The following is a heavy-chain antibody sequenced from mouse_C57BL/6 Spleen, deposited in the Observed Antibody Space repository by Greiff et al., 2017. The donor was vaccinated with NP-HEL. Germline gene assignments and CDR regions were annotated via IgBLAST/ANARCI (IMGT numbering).Heavy chain of an antibody. CDR1: GFTFSSYA. D-gene: IGHD1-1*01. V-gene: IGHV5-4*03. J-gene: IGHJ3*01. Sequence: EVMLVESGGGLVKPGGSLKLSCAASGFTFSSYAMSWVRQTPEKRLEWVATISDGGSYTYYPDNVKGRFTISRDNAKNNLYLQMSHLKSEDTAMYYCARGGNYYGSSYEEWFAYWGQGTLVTVSA. CDR3: ARGGNYYGSSYEEWFAY. CDR2: ISDGGSYT.